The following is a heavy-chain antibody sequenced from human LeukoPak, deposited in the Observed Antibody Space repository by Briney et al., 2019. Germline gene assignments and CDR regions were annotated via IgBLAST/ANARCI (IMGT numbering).Heavy chain of an antibody. J-gene: IGHJ3*02. CDR2: IKQDGSEE. D-gene: IGHD2-8*01. CDR1: GFTFSGYW. CDR3: ARVMERRLAPDAFDI. V-gene: IGHV3-7*03. Sequence: GGSLRLSCAASGFTFSGYWMSWVRQPPGKGLEWVDNIKQDGSEEYYVDSVKGRFTISRDNAKNSLYLQMNSLRAEDTAVYYCARVMERRLAPDAFDIWGQGTMVTVSS.